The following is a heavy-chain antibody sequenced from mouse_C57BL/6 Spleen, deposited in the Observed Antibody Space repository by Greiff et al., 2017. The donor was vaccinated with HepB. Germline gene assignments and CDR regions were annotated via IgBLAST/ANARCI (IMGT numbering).Heavy chain of an antibody. CDR2: ISSGSSTI. V-gene: IGHV5-17*01. CDR3: AKGYGSSCLYAMDY. D-gene: IGHD1-1*01. CDR1: GFTFSDYG. J-gene: IGHJ4*01. Sequence: EVQRVESGGGLVKPGGSLKLSCAASGFTFSDYGMHWVRQAPEKGLEWVAYISSGSSTIYYADTVKGRFTISRDNAKNTLFLQMTSLRSEDTAMYYCAKGYGSSCLYAMDYWGQGTSVTVSS.